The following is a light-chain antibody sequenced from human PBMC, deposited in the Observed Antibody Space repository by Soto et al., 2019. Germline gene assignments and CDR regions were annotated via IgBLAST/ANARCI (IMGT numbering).Light chain of an antibody. CDR2: DVS. Sequence: QSALTQPASVSGSPGQSITISCTGTSSDVGGYNFVSWYQQHPGKAPKLMIYDVSNRPSGVSNRFSGSKSGNTASLTISGLQAEDEAEYYCSSFTSSDTQVFGGGTKLTVL. CDR3: SSFTSSDTQV. CDR1: SSDVGGYNF. J-gene: IGLJ2*01. V-gene: IGLV2-14*01.